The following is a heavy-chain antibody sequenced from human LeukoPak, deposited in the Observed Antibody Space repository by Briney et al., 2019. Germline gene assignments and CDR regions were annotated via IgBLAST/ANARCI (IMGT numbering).Heavy chain of an antibody. CDR3: ARDVSGIYGLLNY. CDR1: GFTFSSYD. D-gene: IGHD1-26*01. J-gene: IGHJ4*02. Sequence: GGSLRLSCAASGFTFSSYDMNWVRQGPGKGLEWVSYISSSSSTMYYADSVKGRFIISRDNAKNSLYLQMNSLRAEDTAVYYCARDVSGIYGLLNYWGQGTLVTVSS. V-gene: IGHV3-48*01. CDR2: ISSSSSTM.